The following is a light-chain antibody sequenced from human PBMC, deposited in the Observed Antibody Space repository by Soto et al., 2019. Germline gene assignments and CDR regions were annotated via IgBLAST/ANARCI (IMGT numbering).Light chain of an antibody. CDR1: QSVSSSY. V-gene: IGKV3-20*01. Sequence: EIVLTLSPGTLSLSPGERATLSCRASQSVSSSYLAWYQQKPGQALRLLIYGASSRATGIPDRFSGSGSGTDFTLTISRLEPEDFAMYYCQQYGSSPQTFGQGTKVEI. J-gene: IGKJ1*01. CDR3: QQYGSSPQT. CDR2: GAS.